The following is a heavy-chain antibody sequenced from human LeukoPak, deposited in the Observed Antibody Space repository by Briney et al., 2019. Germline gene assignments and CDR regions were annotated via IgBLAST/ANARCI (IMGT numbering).Heavy chain of an antibody. Sequence: PSETLSLTCTVSGYSISSGYYWGWIRQPPGKGLEWIGSIYHSGSTYYNPSLKSRVTISVDTSKNQFSLKLSSVTAADTAVYYCARVDSSNWYEYRGYFDYWGQGTLVTVSS. J-gene: IGHJ4*02. D-gene: IGHD6-13*01. CDR3: ARVDSSNWYEYRGYFDY. CDR2: IYHSGST. CDR1: GYSISSGYY. V-gene: IGHV4-38-2*02.